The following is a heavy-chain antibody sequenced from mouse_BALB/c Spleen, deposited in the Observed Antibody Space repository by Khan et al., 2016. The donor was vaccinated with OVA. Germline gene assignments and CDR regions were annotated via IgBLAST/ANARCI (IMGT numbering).Heavy chain of an antibody. CDR1: GFSLTSYG. Sequence: QVQLQQSGPGLVAPSQSLSITCTVSGFSLTSYGVHWVRQPPGKGLEWLGVIWAGGSTNYNSALMSRLSISNNNSKSQVFLKMTSRQTDDTAMYYCARREDIWGQGTTLTVSA. CDR3: ARREDI. CDR2: IWAGGST. J-gene: IGHJ2*01. V-gene: IGHV2-9*02. D-gene: IGHD1-3*01.